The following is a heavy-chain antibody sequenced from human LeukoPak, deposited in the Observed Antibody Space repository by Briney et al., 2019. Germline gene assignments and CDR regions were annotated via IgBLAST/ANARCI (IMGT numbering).Heavy chain of an antibody. Sequence: GGSLRLSCAASGFTFSTYAMSWVRQAPGKGLEWVSVISGSGSSTYYAYSVKARFTISSDKSNTTLYLQLKGLRAEDTAVYYCAKEMATIRAFDVWGQGTMVTVSS. CDR3: AKEMATIRAFDV. V-gene: IGHV3-23*01. D-gene: IGHD5-24*01. CDR1: GFTFSTYA. J-gene: IGHJ3*01. CDR2: ISGSGSST.